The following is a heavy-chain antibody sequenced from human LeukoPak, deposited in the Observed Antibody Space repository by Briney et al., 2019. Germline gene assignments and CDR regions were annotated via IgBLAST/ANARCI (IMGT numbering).Heavy chain of an antibody. Sequence: SETLSLTCAVYGGSFSGYYWSWIRQPPGKGLEWIGEINRSGSANYIASLKSRVTISVDTSKSEFTLKLNSVTAADTALNYCARSDFWSGYANYWGQGTLVTVSS. J-gene: IGHJ4*02. D-gene: IGHD3-3*01. V-gene: IGHV4-34*01. CDR2: INRSGSA. CDR1: GGSFSGYY. CDR3: ARSDFWSGYANY.